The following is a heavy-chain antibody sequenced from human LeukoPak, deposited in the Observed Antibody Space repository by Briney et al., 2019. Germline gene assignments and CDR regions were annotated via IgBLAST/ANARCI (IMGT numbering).Heavy chain of an antibody. V-gene: IGHV3-21*01. CDR3: ARGNSRGLGAFDI. D-gene: IGHD2/OR15-2a*01. CDR1: GFTFSSYS. Sequence: GGSLRLSCAASGFTFSSYSMNWVRQASGKGLEWVSSISSSSSYIYYADSVKGRFTISRDNAKNSLYLQMNSLRAEDTAVYYCARGNSRGLGAFDIWGQGTMVTVSS. CDR2: ISSSSSYI. J-gene: IGHJ3*02.